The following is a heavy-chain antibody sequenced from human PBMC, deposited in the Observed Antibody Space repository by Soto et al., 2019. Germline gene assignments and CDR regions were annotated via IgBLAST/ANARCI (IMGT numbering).Heavy chain of an antibody. CDR1: GFTFSSYA. CDR3: AKGSATSRPYYFDY. J-gene: IGHJ4*02. CDR2: ITGDGGDT. Sequence: VGSLRLSCVASGFTFSSYAMSWVRQAPGKGLEWVSAITGDGGDTFHADSVRGRLTISRDNSGNTLYLQMDSLRAEDTALYYCAKGSATSRPYYFDYWGQGSLVTVSS. V-gene: IGHV3-23*01.